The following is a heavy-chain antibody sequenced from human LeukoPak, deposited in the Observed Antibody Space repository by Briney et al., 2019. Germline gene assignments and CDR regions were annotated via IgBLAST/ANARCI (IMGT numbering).Heavy chain of an antibody. CDR1: GGSISSYY. Sequence: SETLSLTCAVPGGSISSYYWSWIRPRPGERLERIGYTYHSGGTNDNPSLKSRVTISVDTSKNHFSLKLCSVTAADTAVYYCASSVRGRIALAGPVVPYYFDYWGQGTLVTVSS. CDR2: TYHSGGT. J-gene: IGHJ4*02. D-gene: IGHD6-19*01. V-gene: IGHV4-59*01. CDR3: ASSVRGRIALAGPVVPYYFDY.